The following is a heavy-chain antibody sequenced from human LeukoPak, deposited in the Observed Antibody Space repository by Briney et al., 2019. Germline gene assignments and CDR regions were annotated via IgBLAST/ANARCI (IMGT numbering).Heavy chain of an antibody. D-gene: IGHD2-15*01. CDR3: ARLVREDCSGGSCYSNWFDP. V-gene: IGHV4-39*01. CDR1: GGSISSSSYY. J-gene: IGHJ5*02. CDR2: IYYRGST. Sequence: SETLSLTCTVFGGSISSSSYYWGWIRQPPGKGLEWIGSIYYRGSTYYNPSLKSRVTISVDTAKNQFSLKLSSVTAADTAVYYCARLVREDCSGGSCYSNWFDPWGQGTLVTVSS.